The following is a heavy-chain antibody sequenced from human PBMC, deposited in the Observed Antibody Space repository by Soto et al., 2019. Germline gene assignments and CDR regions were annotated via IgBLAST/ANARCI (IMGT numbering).Heavy chain of an antibody. V-gene: IGHV4-30-4*01. J-gene: IGHJ4*02. CDR2: IYNSGGT. D-gene: IGHD3-3*01. CDR1: GDSISNAYYY. Sequence: SETLSLTCTVSGDSISNAYYYWSWIRQPPGKGLEWIGHIYNSGGTYSNPSLNSRVAISVDTSRNQFSLKVTSVTAADTAVYYCARGPSADKVDYWGQGSLVTVSS. CDR3: ARGPSADKVDY.